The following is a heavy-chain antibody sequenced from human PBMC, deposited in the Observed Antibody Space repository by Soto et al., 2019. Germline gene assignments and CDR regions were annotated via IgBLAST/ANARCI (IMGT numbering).Heavy chain of an antibody. CDR1: GGTFSSYA. CDR2: IIPIFGTA. Sequence: QVQLVQSGAEVKKPGSSVKVSCKASGGTFSSYAISWVRQAPGQGLEWMGGIIPIFGTANYAQKFQGRVTITADESTSTAYMELSSLRSEDTAMYYCARFLPYGDYGPSEFDPWGQGTLVTVSS. J-gene: IGHJ5*02. D-gene: IGHD4-17*01. V-gene: IGHV1-69*01. CDR3: ARFLPYGDYGPSEFDP.